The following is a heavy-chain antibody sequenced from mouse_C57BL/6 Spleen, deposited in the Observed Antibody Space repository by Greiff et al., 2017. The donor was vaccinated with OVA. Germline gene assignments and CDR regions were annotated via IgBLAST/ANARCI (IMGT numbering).Heavy chain of an antibody. J-gene: IGHJ1*03. Sequence: VKLMESGAELARPGASVKLSCKASGYTFTSYGISWVKQRTGQGLEWIGEIYPRSGNTYYNEKFKGKATLTADKSSSTAYMELRSLTSEDSAVYFCARSGTVVATPGYFDVWGTGTTVTVSS. D-gene: IGHD1-1*01. CDR2: IYPRSGNT. CDR3: ARSGTVVATPGYFDV. CDR1: GYTFTSYG. V-gene: IGHV1-81*01.